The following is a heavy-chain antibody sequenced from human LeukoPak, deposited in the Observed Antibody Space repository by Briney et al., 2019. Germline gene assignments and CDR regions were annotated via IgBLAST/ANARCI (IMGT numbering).Heavy chain of an antibody. CDR3: ARDPGQQLPRGWFDP. CDR1: TYSISSGYF. Sequence: SETLSLTCTVSTYSISSGYFWGWIRQPPGKGLEWIGSIYHSGNTYYNPSLKGRVTISGDTSKNQFSLKLSSVTAADTAVYYCARDPGQQLPRGWFDPWGQGTLVTVSS. D-gene: IGHD6-13*01. CDR2: IYHSGNT. V-gene: IGHV4-38-2*02. J-gene: IGHJ5*02.